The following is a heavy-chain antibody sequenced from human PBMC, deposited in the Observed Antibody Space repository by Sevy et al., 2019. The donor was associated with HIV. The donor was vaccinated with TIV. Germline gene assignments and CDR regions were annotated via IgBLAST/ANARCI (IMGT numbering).Heavy chain of an antibody. CDR1: GFTFSSYA. CDR2: TNGRGSST. Sequence: GGSLRLSCTASGFTFSSYAMTWVRQAPGKGLEWVSVTNGRGSSTYYADSVKGRFTISRDNSKNTLFLQMSSLRAEDTAVYYCAKERDYDFWSGFDYWGPGTLVTVSS. D-gene: IGHD3-3*01. CDR3: AKERDYDFWSGFDY. J-gene: IGHJ4*02. V-gene: IGHV3-23*01.